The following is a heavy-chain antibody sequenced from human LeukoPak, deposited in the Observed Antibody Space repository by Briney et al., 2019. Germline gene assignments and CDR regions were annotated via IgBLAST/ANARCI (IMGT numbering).Heavy chain of an antibody. CDR3: ARHPGENWSDP. Sequence: SETLSLTCTVSGGSISNYYWSWIRQPPGKGLEWIGYIYHSGSTNYNPSLKSRVTISVDTSKDQFSLKLSSMTAADTAVYYCARHPGENWSDPWGQGTLVTVSS. CDR1: GGSISNYY. J-gene: IGHJ5*02. V-gene: IGHV4-59*01. D-gene: IGHD1-14*01. CDR2: IYHSGST.